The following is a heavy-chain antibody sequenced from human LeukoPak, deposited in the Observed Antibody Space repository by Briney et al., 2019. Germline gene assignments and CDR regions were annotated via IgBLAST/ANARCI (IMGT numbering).Heavy chain of an antibody. CDR2: IIPIFGTA. V-gene: IGHV1-69*13. CDR1: GGTFSSYA. CDR3: ARGPFTYYDILTGWSKNYYYYGMDV. D-gene: IGHD3-9*01. Sequence: ASVTVSCKASGGTFSSYAISWVRQAPGQGLEWMGGIIPIFGTANYAQKFQGRVTITADESTSTAYMELSSLRSEDTAVYYCARGPFTYYDILTGWSKNYYYYGMDVWGKGTTVTVSS. J-gene: IGHJ6*04.